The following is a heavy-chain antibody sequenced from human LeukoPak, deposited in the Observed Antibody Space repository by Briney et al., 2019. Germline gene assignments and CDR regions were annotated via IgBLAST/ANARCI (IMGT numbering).Heavy chain of an antibody. CDR1: GGTFSSYA. V-gene: IGHV1-69*06. CDR3: ASLGYCSSTSCYEGYYYYMDV. J-gene: IGHJ6*03. CDR2: IIPIFGTA. Sequence: GASVKVSCKASGGTFSSYAISWVRQAPGQGLEWMGGIIPIFGTANYAQKFQGRVTITADKSTSTAYMELSSLRSEDTAVYYCASLGYCSSTSCYEGYYYYMDVWGKGTTVTVSS. D-gene: IGHD2-2*01.